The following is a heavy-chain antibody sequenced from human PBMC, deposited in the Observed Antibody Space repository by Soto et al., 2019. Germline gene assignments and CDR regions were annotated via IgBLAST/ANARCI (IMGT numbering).Heavy chain of an antibody. D-gene: IGHD3-22*01. Sequence: SETLSLTCAVSGGSISSGGYSWSWIRQPPGKGLEWIGYIYHSGGTYYNPSLKSRVTMSVDRSKNQFSLKLSSVTAADTAVYYCALNTMISGRAFDIWGQGTMVTVSS. CDR1: GGSISSGGYS. J-gene: IGHJ3*02. V-gene: IGHV4-30-2*01. CDR2: IYHSGGT. CDR3: ALNTMISGRAFDI.